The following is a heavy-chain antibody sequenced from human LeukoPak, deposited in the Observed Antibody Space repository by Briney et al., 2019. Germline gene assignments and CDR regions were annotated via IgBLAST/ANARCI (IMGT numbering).Heavy chain of an antibody. D-gene: IGHD4-23*01. Sequence: ASVKVSCKASGDTFTGYYMHWVRRAPGQGLEWMGWINPNSGGTYYAQKFQGRVTMTSDTSISTAYMELSRLRSDNTAVYYCARDLYGGTSATFDYWGQGTLVTVSS. CDR1: GDTFTGYY. J-gene: IGHJ4*02. CDR3: ARDLYGGTSATFDY. CDR2: INPNSGGT. V-gene: IGHV1-2*02.